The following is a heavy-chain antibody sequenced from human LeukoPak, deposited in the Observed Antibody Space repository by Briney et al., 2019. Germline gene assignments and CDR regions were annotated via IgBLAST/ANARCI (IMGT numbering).Heavy chain of an antibody. CDR2: ISWNSGTI. CDR1: GFTFDDYA. J-gene: IGHJ5*02. V-gene: IGHV3-9*03. CDR3: AKGNSGSYFQDWFDP. D-gene: IGHD1-26*01. Sequence: GGSLRLSCIASGFTFDDYAMHWVRQAPGKGLEWVSGISWNSGTIGYADSVKGRFTISRDNARNSLYLQMNSLRAEDMALYYCAKGNSGSYFQDWFDPWGQGTLVTVSS.